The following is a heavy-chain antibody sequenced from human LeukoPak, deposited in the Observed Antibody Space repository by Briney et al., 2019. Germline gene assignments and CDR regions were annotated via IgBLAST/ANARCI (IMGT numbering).Heavy chain of an antibody. J-gene: IGHJ3*02. CDR3: ARAPYYYDSSGYSDAFDI. CDR2: IIPIVGTA. CDR1: GGTFSSYA. Sequence: ASVKVSCKASGGTFSSYAISWVRQAPGEGLEWMGGIIPIVGTANYAQKFQGRVTITTDESTSTAYMELSSLRSEDTAVYYCARAPYYYDSSGYSDAFDIWGQGTMVTVSS. D-gene: IGHD3-22*01. V-gene: IGHV1-69*05.